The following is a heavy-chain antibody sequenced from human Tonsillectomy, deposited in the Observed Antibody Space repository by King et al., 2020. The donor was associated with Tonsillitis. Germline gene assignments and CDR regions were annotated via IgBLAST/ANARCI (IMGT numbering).Heavy chain of an antibody. J-gene: IGHJ6*03. D-gene: IGHD6-19*01. Sequence: QLVQSGAEVKKPGSSVKVSCKASGGTFSSYGISWVRQAPGQGPEWMGGIIPIFRKSSYAQKFQGRVTITADTSTSTVYMELSSLRSEDTAVYFCAKXXSGWYHYYYXXVXGNGTTVIVS. CDR1: GGTFSSYG. CDR3: AKXXSGWYHYYYXXV. CDR2: IIPIFRKS. V-gene: IGHV1-69*06.